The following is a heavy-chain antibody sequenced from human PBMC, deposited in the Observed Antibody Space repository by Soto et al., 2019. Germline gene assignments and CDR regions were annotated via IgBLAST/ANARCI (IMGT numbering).Heavy chain of an antibody. Sequence: EVQLAESGGGLVQPGGSLRLSCATSGFILSDCAMNWVRQALGKGLEWVSYISSSSSVIDYADSVKGRFTVARDNARNSLYLQMNSLRAEYTSVYYCARDLSWGSNWYYYMDVWGKGTTVTVSS. CDR2: ISSSSSVI. CDR3: ARDLSWGSNWYYYMDV. CDR1: GFILSDCA. V-gene: IGHV3-48*01. D-gene: IGHD7-27*01. J-gene: IGHJ6*03.